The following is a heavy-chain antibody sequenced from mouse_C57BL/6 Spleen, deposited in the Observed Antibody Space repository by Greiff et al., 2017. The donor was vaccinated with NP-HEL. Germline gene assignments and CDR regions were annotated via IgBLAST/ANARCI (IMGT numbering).Heavy chain of an antibody. CDR1: GYAFSSYW. D-gene: IGHD2-2*01. Sequence: VQLQQSGAELVKPGASVKISCKASGYAFSSYWMNWVKQRPGKGLEWIGQIYPGDGDTNYNGKFKGKATLTADKSSSTAYMQLSSLTSEDSAVYLCARGGFYDGYDERLYYFDYWGQGTTLTVSS. CDR3: ARGGFYDGYDERLYYFDY. CDR2: IYPGDGDT. V-gene: IGHV1-80*01. J-gene: IGHJ2*01.